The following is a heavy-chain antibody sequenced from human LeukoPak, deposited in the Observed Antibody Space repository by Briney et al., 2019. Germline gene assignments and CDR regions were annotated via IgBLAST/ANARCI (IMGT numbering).Heavy chain of an antibody. CDR1: GFTFSSYE. D-gene: IGHD6-19*01. Sequence: GGSLRLSCAASGFTFSSYEMNWVRQAPGKGLEWVSYISSSGSTIYYADSVKGRFTISRDNAKNSLYLQMNSLRAEDTAVYYCARRTRFGIAVAGTSYWGQGTLVTVSS. J-gene: IGHJ4*02. CDR3: ARRTRFGIAVAGTSY. V-gene: IGHV3-48*03. CDR2: ISSSGSTI.